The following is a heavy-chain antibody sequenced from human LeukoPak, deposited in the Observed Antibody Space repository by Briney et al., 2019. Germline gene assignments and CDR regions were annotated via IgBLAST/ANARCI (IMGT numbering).Heavy chain of an antibody. D-gene: IGHD2-15*01. Sequence: GGSLRLSCGASGFTVSNNYMSWVRQAPGKGLEWVSIIYSGDSTYYADSVKGRFTISRDNSKNTLYLQMNSLRAEDTAVYYCARALNGYCSAGSCNGDYWGQGTLVTVSS. CDR2: IYSGDST. V-gene: IGHV3-53*01. CDR3: ARALNGYCSAGSCNGDY. CDR1: GFTVSNNY. J-gene: IGHJ4*02.